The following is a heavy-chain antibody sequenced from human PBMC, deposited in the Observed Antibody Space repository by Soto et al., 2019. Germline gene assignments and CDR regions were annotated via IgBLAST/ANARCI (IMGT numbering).Heavy chain of an antibody. CDR3: ARVWGMGSSTYDYYGMDV. Sequence: QVQLVESGGGVVQPGRSLRLSCAASGFTFSSYAMHWVRQAPGKGLEWVAVISYDGSNKYYADSVKGRFTISRDNSKNTLYLQMNSLRAEDTAVYYCARVWGMGSSTYDYYGMDVW. D-gene: IGHD6-13*01. CDR1: GFTFSSYA. V-gene: IGHV3-30-3*01. J-gene: IGHJ6*01. CDR2: ISYDGSNK.